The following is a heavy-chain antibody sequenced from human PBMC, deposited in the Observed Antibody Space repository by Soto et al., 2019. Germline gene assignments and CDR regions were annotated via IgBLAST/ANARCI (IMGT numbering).Heavy chain of an antibody. Sequence: SETLSLTCNVSGDSINNNHYYWGWIRQSPGTGLEWIASIYFTGSPQSNPSLRSRITISVDTTKNHFSLQLRSVTAADTAIYYCTRHSHTPPGIVDYWGQGTRVTVSS. D-gene: IGHD3-10*01. CDR2: IYFTGSP. V-gene: IGHV4-39*01. CDR3: TRHSHTPPGIVDY. CDR1: GDSINNNHYY. J-gene: IGHJ4*02.